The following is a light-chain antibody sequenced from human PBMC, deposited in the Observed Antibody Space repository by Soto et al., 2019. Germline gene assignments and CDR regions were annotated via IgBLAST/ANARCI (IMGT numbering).Light chain of an antibody. Sequence: EIVLTQSPATLSLSPGERATLSCRASQSVSSYLAWYQQKPGQAPWLLIYDASNRATGIPARFSGSGSGTDFTLTISSLEPEDFAVYYCQQRSNWPPNFGQGTRLEIK. CDR1: QSVSSY. V-gene: IGKV3-11*01. J-gene: IGKJ5*01. CDR2: DAS. CDR3: QQRSNWPPN.